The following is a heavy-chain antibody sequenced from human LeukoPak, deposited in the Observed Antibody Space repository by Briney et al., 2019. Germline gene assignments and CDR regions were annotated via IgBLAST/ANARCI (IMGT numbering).Heavy chain of an antibody. V-gene: IGHV4-38-2*02. CDR1: FALTNSYH. D-gene: IGHD3-22*01. Sequence: SETLSLTCTVFALTNSYHWGWIRQSPGKGLEWIGSVYRSGTTYYNPSLTSRIDISIDTSKKQFSLKLSSVTAADTAVYYCARDKSLCYYDSSGYYQARDFDYWGQGILVTVSS. CDR2: VYRSGTT. J-gene: IGHJ4*02. CDR3: ARDKSLCYYDSSGYYQARDFDY.